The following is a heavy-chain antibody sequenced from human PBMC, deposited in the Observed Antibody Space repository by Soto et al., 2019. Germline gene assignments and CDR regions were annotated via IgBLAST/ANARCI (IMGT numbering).Heavy chain of an antibody. Sequence: PSETLSLTCAVYGGSFSGYYWSWIRQPPGKGLEWIGEINHSGSTNYNPSLKSRVTISVDTSKNQFSLKLSSVTAADTAVYYCARGLGRYYDSSGYCNYFDYWGQGTLVTVSS. CDR2: INHSGST. CDR3: ARGLGRYYDSSGYCNYFDY. J-gene: IGHJ4*02. V-gene: IGHV4-34*01. D-gene: IGHD3-22*01. CDR1: GGSFSGYY.